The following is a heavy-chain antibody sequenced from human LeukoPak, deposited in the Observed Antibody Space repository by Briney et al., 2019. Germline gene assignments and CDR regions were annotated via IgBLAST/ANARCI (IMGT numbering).Heavy chain of an antibody. CDR3: ARGSSYSPAFDI. D-gene: IGHD2-21*01. Sequence: TSETLSLTCTVSGGSISSYYWSWIRQPPVKGLEWIGYIYYSGSTNYNPSLKSRVTISVDTSKNQFSLKLSSVTAADTAVYYCARGSSYSPAFDIWGQGTMVTVSS. CDR1: GGSISSYY. CDR2: IYYSGST. V-gene: IGHV4-59*01. J-gene: IGHJ3*02.